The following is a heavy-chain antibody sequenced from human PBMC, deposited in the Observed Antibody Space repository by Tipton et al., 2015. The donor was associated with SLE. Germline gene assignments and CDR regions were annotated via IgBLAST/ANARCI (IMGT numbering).Heavy chain of an antibody. J-gene: IGHJ4*02. D-gene: IGHD2-21*02. CDR1: GFTFSSYE. CDR3: AKDLLAVTLYYFDY. CDR2: ISSSGSTI. Sequence: SLRLSCAASGFTFSSYEMNWVRQAPGKGLEWVSYISSSGSTIYYADSVKGRFTISRDNAKNSLYLQMNSLRAEDTALYYCAKDLLAVTLYYFDYWGQGTLVTVSS. V-gene: IGHV3-48*03.